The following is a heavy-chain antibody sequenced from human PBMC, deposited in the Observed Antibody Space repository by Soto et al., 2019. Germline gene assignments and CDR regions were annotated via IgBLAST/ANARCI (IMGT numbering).Heavy chain of an antibody. Sequence: SETLSLTCTVSGGSISSGDYYWSWIRQPPGKGLEWIGYIYYSGSTYYNPSLKSRVTISVDTSKNQFSLKLSSVTAADTAVYYCARGNIVVVTAILDWFDPWGQGTLVTVSS. CDR2: IYYSGST. V-gene: IGHV4-30-4*01. CDR1: GGSISSGDYY. CDR3: ARGNIVVVTAILDWFDP. J-gene: IGHJ5*02. D-gene: IGHD2-21*02.